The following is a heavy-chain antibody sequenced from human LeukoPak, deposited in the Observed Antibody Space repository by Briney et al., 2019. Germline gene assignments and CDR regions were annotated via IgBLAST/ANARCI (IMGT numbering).Heavy chain of an antibody. J-gene: IGHJ6*03. Sequence: SETLSLTCTVSGGSISSSSYYWGWIRQPPGKGLEWIGSIYYSGSTYYNPSLKSRVTISVDTSKNQFSLKLSSVTAADTAVYYCARGRSYYMDVWGKGTTVTVSS. CDR2: IYYSGST. V-gene: IGHV4-39*01. CDR3: ARGRSYYMDV. CDR1: GGSISSSSYY.